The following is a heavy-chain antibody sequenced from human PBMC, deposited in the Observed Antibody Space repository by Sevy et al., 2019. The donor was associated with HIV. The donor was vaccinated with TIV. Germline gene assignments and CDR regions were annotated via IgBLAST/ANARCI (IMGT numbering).Heavy chain of an antibody. D-gene: IGHD3-22*01. CDR1: GFTFSSYA. V-gene: IGHV3-23*01. Sequence: GGSLRLSCAASGFTFSSYAMSWVRQAPGKGLEWVSAISGSGGSTYYADSVKGRFTISRDNSKNTLYLQMNSLRTEDTVVYYFADGGGYYYDSSGYYSDYWGQGTLVTVSS. J-gene: IGHJ4*02. CDR3: ADGGGYYYDSSGYYSDY. CDR2: ISGSGGST.